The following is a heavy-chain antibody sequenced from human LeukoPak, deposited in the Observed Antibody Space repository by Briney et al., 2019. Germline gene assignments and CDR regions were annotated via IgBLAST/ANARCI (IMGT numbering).Heavy chain of an antibody. CDR2: INHSGST. D-gene: IGHD6-19*01. V-gene: IGHV4-39*07. CDR3: ARAPGSSGWYREYNWFDP. J-gene: IGHJ5*02. Sequence: PSETLSLTCTVSNGSISNSRYYWAWIRQPPGKGLEWIGEINHSGSTNYNPSLKSRVTISVDTSKNQFSLKLSSVTAADTAVYYCARAPGSSGWYREYNWFDPWGQGTLVTVSS. CDR1: NGSISNSRYY.